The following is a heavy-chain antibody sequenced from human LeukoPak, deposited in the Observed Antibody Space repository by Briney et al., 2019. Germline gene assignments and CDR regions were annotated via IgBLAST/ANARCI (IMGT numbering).Heavy chain of an antibody. Sequence: GSLRLSCAASGFTFSSYSMNWVRQPPGKGLEWIGYIYYSGSTNYNPSLKSRVTISVDTSKNQFSLKLSSVTAADTAVYYCARGGYSYGSRPYYYYGMDVWGQGTTVTVSS. D-gene: IGHD5-18*01. CDR1: GFTFSSYS. V-gene: IGHV4-59*01. CDR2: IYYSGST. J-gene: IGHJ6*02. CDR3: ARGGYSYGSRPYYYYGMDV.